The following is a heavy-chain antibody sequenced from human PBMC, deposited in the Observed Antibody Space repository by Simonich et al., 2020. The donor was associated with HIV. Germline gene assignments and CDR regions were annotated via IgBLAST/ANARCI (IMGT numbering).Heavy chain of an antibody. V-gene: IGHV3-23*04. D-gene: IGHD1-26*01. CDR2: ISGSGGST. CDR3: AKDRGSYYATTLDY. J-gene: IGHJ4*02. CDR1: GFTFSSYS. Sequence: EVQLVESGGGLVQPGRSLRLSCAASGFTFSSYSMNWVRQAPGKGLEWVSAISGSGGSTYYADSVKGRFTISRDNSKNSLYLQMNSLRAEDTAMYYCAKDRGSYYATTLDYWGQGTLVTVSS.